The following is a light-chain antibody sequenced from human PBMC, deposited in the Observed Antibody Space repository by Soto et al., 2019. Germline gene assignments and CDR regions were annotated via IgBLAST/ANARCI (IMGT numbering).Light chain of an antibody. CDR2: DAS. V-gene: IGKV3-11*01. J-gene: IGKJ1*01. CDR3: QQRSNWPPTWT. Sequence: EIVLTQSPATLSLSPGERATLSCRASQSVSSYLAWYQQKPGQAPRLLIYDASNRATGIPARFSGSGSGTGFTLTISSLEPEDFAVYYCQQRSNWPPTWTFGQGTKV. CDR1: QSVSSY.